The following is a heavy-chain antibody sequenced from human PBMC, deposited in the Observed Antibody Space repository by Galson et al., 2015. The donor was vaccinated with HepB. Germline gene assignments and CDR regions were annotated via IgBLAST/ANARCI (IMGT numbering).Heavy chain of an antibody. J-gene: IGHJ4*02. CDR3: ARGSRIVVVPADTWWNY. CDR1: GGSISSSSYY. V-gene: IGHV4-39*07. Sequence: ETLSLTCTVSGGSISSSSYYWGWIRQPPGKGLEWIGSIYYSGSTYYDPSLKSRVTISVDTSKNQFSLKLSSVTAADTAVYYCARGSRIVVVPADTWWNYWGQGTLVTVSS. D-gene: IGHD2-2*01. CDR2: IYYSGST.